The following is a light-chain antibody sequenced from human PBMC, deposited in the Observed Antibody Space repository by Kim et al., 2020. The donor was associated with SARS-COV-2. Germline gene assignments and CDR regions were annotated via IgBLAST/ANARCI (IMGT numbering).Light chain of an antibody. CDR2: GAT. Sequence: ASVGDRVTLTCRASQTINNYLNWYQQKPGKAPNLLIYGATNLESGVPSRFGGSGSGTEFTLTISNLQPEDLATYYCQQSHSTPLTFGGGTKVDIK. V-gene: IGKV1-39*01. CDR3: QQSHSTPLT. CDR1: QTINNY. J-gene: IGKJ4*01.